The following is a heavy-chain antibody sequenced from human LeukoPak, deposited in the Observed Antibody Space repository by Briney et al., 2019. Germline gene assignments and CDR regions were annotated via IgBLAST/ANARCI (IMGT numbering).Heavy chain of an antibody. CDR2: IFYGGVT. Sequence: SETLSLICSVSGSYINTNFWRWIRQPPGERLEWVGYIFYGGVTNYNHSLDSRVTISLDTSKNQFSLNMAFVSAADTAVYYCARDTIAAAGGGYFDYWGQGTLVTVSS. J-gene: IGHJ4*02. D-gene: IGHD6-13*01. V-gene: IGHV4-59*01. CDR3: ARDTIAAAGGGYFDY. CDR1: GSYINTNF.